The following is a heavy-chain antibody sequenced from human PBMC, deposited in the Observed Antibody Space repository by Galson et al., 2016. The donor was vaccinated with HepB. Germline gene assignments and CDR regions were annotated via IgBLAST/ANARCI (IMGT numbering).Heavy chain of an antibody. CDR3: ARRVVYNWNLFDN. CDR2: IYPGDTDT. J-gene: IGHJ4*02. D-gene: IGHD1-20*01. Sequence: SGAGVKTPGESLKISCKGFGVSFSTYWIGWARQMPGTGMEWMAIIYPGDTDTRYSPSFQAQVTIPADKSIRTAYLQWNSLKASDTAMYYCARRVVYNWNLFDNWGQGTLVTVSS. CDR1: GVSFSTYW. V-gene: IGHV5-51*01.